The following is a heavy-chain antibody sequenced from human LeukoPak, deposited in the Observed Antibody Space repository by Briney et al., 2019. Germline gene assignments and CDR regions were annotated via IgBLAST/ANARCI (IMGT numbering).Heavy chain of an antibody. J-gene: IGHJ4*02. CDR1: GGSISSYY. D-gene: IGHD3/OR15-3a*01. CDR2: IYYSGST. V-gene: IGHV4-59*01. Sequence: SETLSLTCTVSGGSISSYYWSWIRQPPGKGLEWIGYIYYSGSTNYNPSLKSRVTISVDTSRNQFSLKLSSVTAADTAVYYRARSHSVWTSFDYWGQGTLVNVSS. CDR3: ARSHSVWTSFDY.